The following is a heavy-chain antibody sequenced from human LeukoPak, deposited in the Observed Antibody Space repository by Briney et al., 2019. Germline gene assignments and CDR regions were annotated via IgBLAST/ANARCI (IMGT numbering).Heavy chain of an antibody. J-gene: IGHJ1*01. D-gene: IGHD3-22*01. Sequence: ASVKASCKASGYTFTSYGISWVRQAPGQGLEWMGWISAYNGNTNYAQKLQGRVTMTTDTSTSTAYMELSSLRSEDTAVYYCASDSSGYYPEYFQHWGQGTLVTVSS. CDR3: ASDSSGYYPEYFQH. V-gene: IGHV1-18*01. CDR2: ISAYNGNT. CDR1: GYTFTSYG.